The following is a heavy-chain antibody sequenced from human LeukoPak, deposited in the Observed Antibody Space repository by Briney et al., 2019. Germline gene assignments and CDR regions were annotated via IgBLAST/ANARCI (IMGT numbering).Heavy chain of an antibody. J-gene: IGHJ4*02. CDR3: AGDSSGWLYVDY. V-gene: IGHV4-59*11. D-gene: IGHD6-19*01. CDR2: ISYRGST. CDR1: GGSIDTHF. Sequence: SETLSLTCTVSGGSIDTHFWSWIRQPPGKGLQWIGYISYRGSTNFNPSLKSRVTISIDTSKNQFSLRLTSVTAADTAVYYCAGDSSGWLYVDYWGQGTLVTVSS.